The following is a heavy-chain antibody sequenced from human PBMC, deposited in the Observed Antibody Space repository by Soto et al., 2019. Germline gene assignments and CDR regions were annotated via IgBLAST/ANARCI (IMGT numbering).Heavy chain of an antibody. D-gene: IGHD6-19*01. Sequence: EVQLVESGGGLVQPGGSLRLSCAASGFTFSSYTMNWVRQAPGKGLQWVSYIHSSTSTIYYTDSVKGRFTISRDNAKNSLYLQMNSLRDEDTSVYYCAVGIAVDGGNFDYWGQGTLVTVSS. V-gene: IGHV3-48*02. CDR3: AVGIAVDGGNFDY. CDR2: IHSSTSTI. J-gene: IGHJ4*02. CDR1: GFTFSSYT.